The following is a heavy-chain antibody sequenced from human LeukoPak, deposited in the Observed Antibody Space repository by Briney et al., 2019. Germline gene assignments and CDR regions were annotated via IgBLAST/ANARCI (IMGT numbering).Heavy chain of an antibody. CDR1: GYSISSGYY. CDR3: ARDLNPTHYFDY. D-gene: IGHD4-17*01. CDR2: IYHSGYT. V-gene: IGHV4-38-2*02. J-gene: IGHJ4*02. Sequence: SETLSLTCNVSGYSISSGYYWAWIRQPPGKGLEWIGSIYHSGYTHYNPSLKGRVTISVDTSKNDSSLKVSSVAAADTAIYYCARDLNPTHYFDYWGQGTLVTVSS.